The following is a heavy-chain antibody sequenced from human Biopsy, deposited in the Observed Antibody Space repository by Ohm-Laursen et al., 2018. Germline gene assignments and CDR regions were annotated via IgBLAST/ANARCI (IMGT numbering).Heavy chain of an antibody. CDR2: NISILGTG. V-gene: IGHV1-69*06. J-gene: IGHJ1*01. CDR1: GGTFSNYG. CDR3: ATKLTGYFHH. Sequence: SSVKVSCKAPGGTFSNYGVNWVRQAPGQGLEWLGGNISILGTGNYAQKFQEKVTVAADTSTSTATMELRSLRSDDTAVYYCATKLTGYFHHWGQGTLVSVSS. D-gene: IGHD3-9*01.